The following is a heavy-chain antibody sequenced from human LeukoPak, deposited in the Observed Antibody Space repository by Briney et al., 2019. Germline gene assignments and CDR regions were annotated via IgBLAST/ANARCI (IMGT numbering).Heavy chain of an antibody. CDR2: INPNSGGT. CDR3: ARGIAVTSPNYNWFDP. CDR1: GFTFTAYY. Sequence: ASAKVSCKASGFTFTAYYMHWVRQAPGHELEWMGWINPNSGGTNYAQKLQGRVTMTRDTSSSTAYMELSKLRSDDTAVYCCARGIAVTSPNYNWFDPWGQRTLVTVSS. J-gene: IGHJ5*02. V-gene: IGHV1-2*02. D-gene: IGHD6-19*01.